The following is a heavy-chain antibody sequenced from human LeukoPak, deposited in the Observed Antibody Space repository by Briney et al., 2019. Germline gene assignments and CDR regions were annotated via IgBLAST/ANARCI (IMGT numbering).Heavy chain of an antibody. V-gene: IGHV4-59*08. CDR1: GGSISSYY. CDR2: IYYSGST. Sequence: PPETLSLTCTVSGGSISSYYWSWIRQPPGKGLEWIGYIYYSGSTNYNPSLKSRVTISVDTSKNQFSLKLSSVTAADTAVYYSARWGDWFDPWGQGTLVTVSS. D-gene: IGHD3-16*01. J-gene: IGHJ5*02. CDR3: ARWGDWFDP.